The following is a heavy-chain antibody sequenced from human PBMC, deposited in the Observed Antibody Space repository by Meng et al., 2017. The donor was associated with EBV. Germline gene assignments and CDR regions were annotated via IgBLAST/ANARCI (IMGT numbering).Heavy chain of an antibody. D-gene: IGHD3-10*01. CDR3: ASEAGRGYTPDY. J-gene: IGHJ4*02. CDR2: FIPRLGAP. CDR1: GGPFSDDA. V-gene: IGHV1-69*01. Sequence: QVEFVHSGSDAKKPGWSGKAPYKTFGGPFSDDAISLVRQDPGQGHEWLGGFIPRLGAPNYAQTCHGRVKITADESTSTHYMDLRSLRSEDTAIYSCASEAGRGYTPDYWGQGTLVTVSS.